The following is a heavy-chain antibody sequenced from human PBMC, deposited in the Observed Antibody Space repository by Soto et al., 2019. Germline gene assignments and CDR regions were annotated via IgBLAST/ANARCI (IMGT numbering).Heavy chain of an antibody. CDR2: IRSKAYGGTT. Sequence: HPGGSLRLSCTASGFTFGDYAMSWVRQAPGKGLEWVGFIRSKAYGGTTEYAASVKGRFTISRDDSKSIAYLQMNSLKTEDTAVYYCTRDSYYDFWSGYWAHTYYYYGMDVWGQGTTVTVSS. J-gene: IGHJ6*02. D-gene: IGHD3-3*01. CDR3: TRDSYYDFWSGYWAHTYYYYGMDV. CDR1: GFTFGDYA. V-gene: IGHV3-49*04.